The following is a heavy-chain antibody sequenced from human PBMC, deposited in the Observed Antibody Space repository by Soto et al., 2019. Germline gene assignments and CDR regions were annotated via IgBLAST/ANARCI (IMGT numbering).Heavy chain of an antibody. J-gene: IGHJ5*02. CDR1: GYTFTDYA. D-gene: IGHD5-18*01. V-gene: IGHV1-3*01. CDR3: AREGGYTYGYWFDP. Sequence: QVQLVQSGAEVKKPGASVKVSCKASGYTFTDYAIHWVRQAPGQRLEWMGWITVGNGNTKYSQKFQGRIAITRDTSASTAYMELRSLRSEDTAVYYCAREGGYTYGYWFDPWGQGTRVTVSS. CDR2: ITVGNGNT.